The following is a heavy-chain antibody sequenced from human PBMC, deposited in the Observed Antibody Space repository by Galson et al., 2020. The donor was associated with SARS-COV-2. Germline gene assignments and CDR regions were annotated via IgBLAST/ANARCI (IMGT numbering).Heavy chain of an antibody. V-gene: IGHV4-39*01. CDR1: GGSISSSSYY. J-gene: IGHJ4*02. Sequence: SETLSLTCTVSGGSISSSSYYWGRIRQPPGEGLEWIGRIYYSESNYYNPSLTSRVTMSVDTSKNQFSLKLSSVTAADTAVYYCARQILTGYYSFYYFDYWGQGTLVTVSS. D-gene: IGHD3-9*01. CDR2: IYYSESN. CDR3: ARQILTGYYSFYYFDY.